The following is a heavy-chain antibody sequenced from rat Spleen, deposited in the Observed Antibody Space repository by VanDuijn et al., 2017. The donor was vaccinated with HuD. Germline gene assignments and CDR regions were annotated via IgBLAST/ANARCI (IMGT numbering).Heavy chain of an antibody. CDR1: GFTFSDYG. CDR3: ARRHYGYTDYFDY. CDR2: ISPSGGGT. D-gene: IGHD1-9*01. Sequence: EVQLVESDGGLVQPGRSLKLSCAASGFTFSDYGMAWVRQTPTKGLEWVASISPSGGGTYYRDSVKGRFTVSRDNTRSTQFLQMDSLRSEDTATYYCARRHYGYTDYFDYWGQGVMVTVSS. V-gene: IGHV5S13*01. J-gene: IGHJ2*01.